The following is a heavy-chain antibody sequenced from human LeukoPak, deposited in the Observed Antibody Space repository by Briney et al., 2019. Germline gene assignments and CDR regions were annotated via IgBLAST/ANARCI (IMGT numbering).Heavy chain of an antibody. CDR3: ARRGAARQIDY. CDR2: IYYSGST. J-gene: IGHJ4*02. D-gene: IGHD6-6*01. CDR1: GGSISSYY. Sequence: SETLSLTCTVSGGSISSYYGSWIRQPPGKGLEWIGYIYYSGSTYYNPSLKSRVTISVDTSKNQFSLKLSSVTAADTAVYYCARRGAARQIDYWGQGTLVTVSS. V-gene: IGHV4-59*08.